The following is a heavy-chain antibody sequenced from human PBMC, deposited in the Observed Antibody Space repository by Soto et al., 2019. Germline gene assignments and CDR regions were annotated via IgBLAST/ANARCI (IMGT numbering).Heavy chain of an antibody. CDR1: GFTFSSYW. Sequence: EVQLVESGGGLVQPGGSLRLSCAASGFTFSSYWMSWVHQAPGKGLEWVANIKQDGSEKYYVDSVKGRFTISRDNAKNSLYLQMNSLRAEDTAVYYCARERGAILEDYYYYYGMDVWGQGTTVTVSS. D-gene: IGHD2-2*02. J-gene: IGHJ6*02. V-gene: IGHV3-7*01. CDR3: ARERGAILEDYYYYYGMDV. CDR2: IKQDGSEK.